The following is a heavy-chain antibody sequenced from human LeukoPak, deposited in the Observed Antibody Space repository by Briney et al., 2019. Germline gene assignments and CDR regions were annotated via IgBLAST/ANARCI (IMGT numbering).Heavy chain of an antibody. J-gene: IGHJ4*02. CDR1: GGSINSYY. Sequence: ASETLSLTCSVSGGSINSYYLTWIRQPPGKGLEWIGYIYASGSTKYNPSLKSRVTITIDASKNQFSLKLSSVTAADTAVYYCARGRANYDSTGYYYWGQGILVTVSS. CDR2: IYASGST. V-gene: IGHV4-59*01. D-gene: IGHD3-22*01. CDR3: ARGRANYDSTGYYY.